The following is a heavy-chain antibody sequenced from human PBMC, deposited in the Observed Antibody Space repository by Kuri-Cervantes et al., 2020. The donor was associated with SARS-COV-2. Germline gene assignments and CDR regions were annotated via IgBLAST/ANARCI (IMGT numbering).Heavy chain of an antibody. CDR2: IGAYNGNT. D-gene: IGHD6-19*01. CDR1: GGTFSSYA. V-gene: IGHV1-18*01. CDR3: ARDEGGWYRGGSYYFYGMDV. J-gene: IGHJ6*02. Sequence: ASVKVSCKASGGTFSSYAISWVRQAPGQGLEWMGWIGAYNGNTKSAQKLQGRVTMTTDTSTSTAYMQLRSLRSDDTAVYYCARDEGGWYRGGSYYFYGMDVWGQGTTVTVSS.